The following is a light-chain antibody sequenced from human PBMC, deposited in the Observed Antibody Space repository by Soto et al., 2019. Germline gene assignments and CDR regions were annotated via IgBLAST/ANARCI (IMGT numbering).Light chain of an antibody. Sequence: DIQMTQSPSTLSASVGDRVTITCRASQSISTWLARYQQKPGKAPKLLIYKASSLEGGVPSRFSGSGSGTEFNITVSSLRPDDFATYYCQQYNTYPLTFGGGTTVEIK. CDR1: QSISTW. J-gene: IGKJ4*01. V-gene: IGKV1-5*03. CDR3: QQYNTYPLT. CDR2: KAS.